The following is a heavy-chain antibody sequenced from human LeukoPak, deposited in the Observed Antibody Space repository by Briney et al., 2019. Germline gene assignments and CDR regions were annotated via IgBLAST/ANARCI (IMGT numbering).Heavy chain of an antibody. CDR3: ARDRASGRAFDI. V-gene: IGHV4-38-2*02. J-gene: IGHJ3*02. Sequence: SEPLSLTCAVSGYSISRGYYWGRIRPPPGKGLEWIGSIYHIGNTYYNPSLKSRLTTSVDTSKNEYSLKVSSVTASDTAVYYCARDRASGRAFDIWGQGTMVTVSS. CDR1: GYSISRGYY. D-gene: IGHD1-14*01. CDR2: IYHIGNT.